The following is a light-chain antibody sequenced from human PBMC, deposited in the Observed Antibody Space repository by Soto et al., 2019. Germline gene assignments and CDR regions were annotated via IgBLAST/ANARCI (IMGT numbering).Light chain of an antibody. CDR1: QSVS. CDR3: QQYGSSPGT. Sequence: EIVLTQSPGTLSLSPGERDTLSCRASQSVSLAWYQQKPGQAPRLLIYGASSRATGIPDRFSGSGSGTDFTLTISRLEPEDFAVYYCQQYGSSPGTFGQGTKVDIK. CDR2: GAS. V-gene: IGKV3-20*01. J-gene: IGKJ1*01.